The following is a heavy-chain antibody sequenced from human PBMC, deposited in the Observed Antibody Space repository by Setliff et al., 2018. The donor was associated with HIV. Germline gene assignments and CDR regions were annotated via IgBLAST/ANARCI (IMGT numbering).Heavy chain of an antibody. CDR3: ARHWGYSYGIDY. CDR2: IHHSGRT. J-gene: IGHJ4*02. Sequence: SETLSLTCAVSGGSISSSDWWTWVRQPPGRGLEWIGEIHHSGRTNYNPSLESRVTISVDTSKNQFSLKLSSVTAADTAMYYCARHWGYSYGIDYWGQGIPVTV. D-gene: IGHD5-18*01. V-gene: IGHV4-4*02. CDR1: GGSISSSDW.